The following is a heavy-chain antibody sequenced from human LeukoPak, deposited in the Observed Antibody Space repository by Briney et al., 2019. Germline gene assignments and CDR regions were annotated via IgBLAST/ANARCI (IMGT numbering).Heavy chain of an antibody. D-gene: IGHD3-10*01. J-gene: IGHJ4*02. Sequence: PGGSLRLSCAASGFTFSSYWMSWVRQAPGKGLEWVSAISGSGGSTYYADSVKGRFTISRDNSKNTLYLQLNSLRAEDTAVYYCAKVAHYYGSGSYYEYYFDYWGQGTLVTVSS. CDR1: GFTFSSYW. V-gene: IGHV3-23*01. CDR3: AKVAHYYGSGSYYEYYFDY. CDR2: ISGSGGST.